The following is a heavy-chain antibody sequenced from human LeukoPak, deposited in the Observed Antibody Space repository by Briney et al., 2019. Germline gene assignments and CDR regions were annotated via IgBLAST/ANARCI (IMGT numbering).Heavy chain of an antibody. CDR3: AREGISRKMDFDY. D-gene: IGHD2/OR15-2a*01. CDR1: GFTFSSHA. J-gene: IGHJ4*02. Sequence: GGSLRLSCAASGFTFSSHAMSWVRQAPEKGLEWVSSITNDYYDTFYADSVKGRFTISRDESKNTLYLQMKSLRAEDTAVYYCAREGISRKMDFDYWGQGTLVTVSS. V-gene: IGHV3-23*01. CDR2: ITNDYYDT.